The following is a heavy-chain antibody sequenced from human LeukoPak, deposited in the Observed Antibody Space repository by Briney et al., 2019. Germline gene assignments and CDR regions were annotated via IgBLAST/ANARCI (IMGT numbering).Heavy chain of an antibody. Sequence: GGSLRLSRAASGFTFSDYYMSWIRQAPGKGLEWVSYISSSGSTIYYADSVKGRFTISRDNAKNSLYLQMNSLRAEDTAVYYCARRPVVPAAKDYYYYMDVWGKGTTVTVSS. CDR3: ARRPVVPAAKDYYYYMDV. CDR1: GFTFSDYY. D-gene: IGHD2-2*01. J-gene: IGHJ6*03. CDR2: ISSSGSTI. V-gene: IGHV3-11*01.